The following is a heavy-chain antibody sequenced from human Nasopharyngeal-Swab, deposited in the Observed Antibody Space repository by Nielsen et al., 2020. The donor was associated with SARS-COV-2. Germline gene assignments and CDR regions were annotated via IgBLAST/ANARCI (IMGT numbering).Heavy chain of an antibody. J-gene: IGHJ5*02. V-gene: IGHV3-7*01. CDR2: IKPGAGEK. D-gene: IGHD6-19*01. CDR3: VRGMTVAGTSWFDP. CDR1: GFTFGGHW. Sequence: GESLKISCVGSGFTFGGHWMNWVRQAPGKGLEWVANIKPGAGEKNYVDSVRGRFIISRDNVKNSVYLQMNTLRVEDTAVYFCVRGMTVAGTSWFDPWGRGTLVTVSS.